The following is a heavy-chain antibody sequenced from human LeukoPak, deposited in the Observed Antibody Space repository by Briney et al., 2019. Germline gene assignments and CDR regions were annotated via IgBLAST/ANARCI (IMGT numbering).Heavy chain of an antibody. Sequence: GGALRLSCSASGFTFSTYAMTWVRQAPGGGLKWVSCITGDSAYIYYADSVKGRFTISRDNAKNSLYLQMNSLRAEDTAVYYCARYGVSSSTSYIDFWGQGTLVTVSS. D-gene: IGHD2-2*01. CDR3: ARYGVSSSTSYIDF. V-gene: IGHV3-21*01. J-gene: IGHJ4*02. CDR2: ITGDSAYI. CDR1: GFTFSTYA.